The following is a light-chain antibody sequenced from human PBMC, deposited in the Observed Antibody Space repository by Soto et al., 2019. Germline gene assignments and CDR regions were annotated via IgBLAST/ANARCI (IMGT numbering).Light chain of an antibody. CDR1: SSDVGTYNF. Sequence: QSALTQPPSASGSPGQSVTISCTGTSSDVGTYNFISWYQQHPGNAPKLLIYEVTKRPSGVPDRFSGSKSANTASLTVSGLQAEDEADYYCSSYGGRTSVFFGGGTKLTVL. V-gene: IGLV2-8*01. J-gene: IGLJ2*01. CDR3: SSYGGRTSVF. CDR2: EVT.